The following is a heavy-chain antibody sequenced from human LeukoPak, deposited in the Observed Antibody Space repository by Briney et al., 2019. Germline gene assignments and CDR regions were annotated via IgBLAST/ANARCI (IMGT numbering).Heavy chain of an antibody. Sequence: SETLSLTCYVSSGSISTYYWTWIRQPPGKALEWIGNINYIRDTNYNPSLESRVTISLDTSESQFSLRLTSVTAADTAVYYCARARWHDKFDYWGQGTLVTVSS. V-gene: IGHV4-59*08. CDR2: INYIRDT. J-gene: IGHJ4*02. D-gene: IGHD4-23*01. CDR1: SGSISTYY. CDR3: ARARWHDKFDY.